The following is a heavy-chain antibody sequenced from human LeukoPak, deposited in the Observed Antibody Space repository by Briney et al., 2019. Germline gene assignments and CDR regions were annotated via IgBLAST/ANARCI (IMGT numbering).Heavy chain of an antibody. CDR3: ARVRGLEWLLKHLDS. V-gene: IGHV3-48*03. J-gene: IGHJ4*02. CDR1: GFTFSTYE. D-gene: IGHD3-3*01. CDR2: ISGSGYPI. Sequence: SGGSLRLSCTASGFTFSTYEMNWVRQAPGKGLEWVSYISGSGYPIYYADSVKGRFTISRDNAKNSLYLQMNSLRAEDTAICYCARVRGLEWLLKHLDSWGQGTLVTVSS.